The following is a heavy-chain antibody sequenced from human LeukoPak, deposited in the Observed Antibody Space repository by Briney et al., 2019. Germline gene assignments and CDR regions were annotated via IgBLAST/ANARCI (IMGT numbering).Heavy chain of an antibody. Sequence: GASVKVSCKASGYTFTGYYMHWVRQAPGQGLEWMGWINPNSGGTNYAQKFQGRVTMTRDTSISTAYMELSRLRSDDTAVYYCARSHYGSGSYYPDYWGQGTLVTVSA. CDR1: GYTFTGYY. D-gene: IGHD3-10*01. J-gene: IGHJ4*02. CDR3: ARSHYGSGSYYPDY. CDR2: INPNSGGT. V-gene: IGHV1-2*02.